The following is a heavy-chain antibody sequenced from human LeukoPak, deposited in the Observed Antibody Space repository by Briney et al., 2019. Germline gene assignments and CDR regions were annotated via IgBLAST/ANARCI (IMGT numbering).Heavy chain of an antibody. CDR2: ISSGGRTI. CDR3: ARTGTYYYDT. V-gene: IGHV3-11*01. CDR1: GFTFSDYY. D-gene: IGHD3-22*01. Sequence: PGGSLKLSCAASGFTFSDYYMTWIRQAPGKGPEWVSHISSGGRTIYYADSVKGRFTISRDNAKNSLYLQMNSLRAEDTAVYYCARTGTYYYDTWGQGTLVTVYS. J-gene: IGHJ4*02.